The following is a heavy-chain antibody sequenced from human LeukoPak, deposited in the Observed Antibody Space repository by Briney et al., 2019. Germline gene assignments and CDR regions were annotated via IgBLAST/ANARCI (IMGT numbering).Heavy chain of an antibody. J-gene: IGHJ4*02. CDR3: ARDQGFGELLSSYFDY. Sequence: GGSLRLSCAASGFTFSSYGMHWVRQAPGRGLEWVAVIWYDGSNKYYADSVKGRFTISRDNSKNTLYLQMNSLRAEDTAVYYCARDQGFGELLSSYFDYWGQGTLVTVSS. D-gene: IGHD3-10*01. V-gene: IGHV3-33*01. CDR1: GFTFSSYG. CDR2: IWYDGSNK.